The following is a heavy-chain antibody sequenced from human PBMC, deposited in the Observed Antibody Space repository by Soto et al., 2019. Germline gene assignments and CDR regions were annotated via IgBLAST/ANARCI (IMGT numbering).Heavy chain of an antibody. D-gene: IGHD3-10*01. Sequence: ASVKVSCKASGYTFTSYGISWVRQAPGQGLEWMGWINACNGNTKYSQKFQGRVTITRDTSASTAYMELSSLRSEDTAVYYCARGNYGSGSYSPLIDYWGQGTLVTVSS. J-gene: IGHJ4*02. CDR1: GYTFTSYG. CDR3: ARGNYGSGSYSPLIDY. CDR2: INACNGNT. V-gene: IGHV1-18*01.